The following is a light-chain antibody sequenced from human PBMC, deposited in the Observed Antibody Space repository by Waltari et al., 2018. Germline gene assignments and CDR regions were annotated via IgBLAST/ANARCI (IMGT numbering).Light chain of an antibody. CDR2: DVN. CDR3: CSYAGSAITV. Sequence: QSALTQTATVSGSPGQSITISCTGTSSDVGTYNLVSWYQQHPGKAPTLIIYDVNKRPSGVSHRFSGSKSGHTASLTISGLQAADEANYYCCSYAGSAITVFGGGTKVTVL. J-gene: IGLJ2*01. V-gene: IGLV2-23*02. CDR1: SSDVGTYNL.